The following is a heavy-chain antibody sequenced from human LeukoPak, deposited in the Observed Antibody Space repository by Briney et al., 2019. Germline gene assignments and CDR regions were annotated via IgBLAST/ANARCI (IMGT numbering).Heavy chain of an antibody. V-gene: IGHV4-59*01. J-gene: IGHJ3*02. CDR2: IYYSGST. CDR3: ASRVGVGAPFDDAFDI. Sequence: SETLSLTRTVSGGSISSYYWSWIRRPPGKGLEWIGYIYYSGSTNYNPSLKSRVTISVDTSKNQFSLKLSSVTAADTAVYYCASRVGVGAPFDDAFDIWGQGTMVTVSS. CDR1: GGSISSYY. D-gene: IGHD2-15*01.